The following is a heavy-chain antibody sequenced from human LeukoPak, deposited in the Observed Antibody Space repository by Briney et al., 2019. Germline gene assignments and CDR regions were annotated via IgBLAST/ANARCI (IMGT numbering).Heavy chain of an antibody. CDR2: INYSGST. CDR1: GGSISSYY. Sequence: PSETLSLTCTVSGGSISSYYWSWIRQPPGKGLEWIGYINYSGSTNYNPSLKSRVTISVDTSKNQFSLKLSSVTAADTAVYYCARVGLWYYDSSGYYNWGQGTLVTVSS. CDR3: ARVGLWYYDSSGYYN. V-gene: IGHV4-59*01. D-gene: IGHD3-22*01. J-gene: IGHJ4*02.